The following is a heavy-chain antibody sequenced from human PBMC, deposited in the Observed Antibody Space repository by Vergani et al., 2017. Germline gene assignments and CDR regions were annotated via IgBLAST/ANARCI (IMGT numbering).Heavy chain of an antibody. Sequence: EVQLVESGGGLVKPGGSLRLSCAASGFTFDDYAMHWVRQAPGKGLEWVSGISWNSGSIGYADSVKGRFTISRDNAKNSLYLQMNSLRAEDTAVYYCARDRGMWFGERKELGFDYWGQGTLVTVSS. J-gene: IGHJ4*02. CDR2: ISWNSGSI. D-gene: IGHD3-10*01. CDR1: GFTFDDYA. V-gene: IGHV3-9*01. CDR3: ARDRGMWFGERKELGFDY.